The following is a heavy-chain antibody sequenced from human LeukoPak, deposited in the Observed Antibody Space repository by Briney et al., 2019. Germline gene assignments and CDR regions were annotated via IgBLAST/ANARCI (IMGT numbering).Heavy chain of an antibody. V-gene: IGHV3-13*01. J-gene: IGHJ4*02. CDR2: VSSGFHA. CDR1: GFTLGSHD. Sequence: GGSLRLSCTASGFTLGSHDMHWVRQIPGQGLEWVAAVSSGFHAFFADSVQGRFTVSREDARNSLYLQMNSLRAGDTAAYYCVREARGYHYTYFDYWGQGTLVTVSS. D-gene: IGHD5-18*01. CDR3: VREARGYHYTYFDY.